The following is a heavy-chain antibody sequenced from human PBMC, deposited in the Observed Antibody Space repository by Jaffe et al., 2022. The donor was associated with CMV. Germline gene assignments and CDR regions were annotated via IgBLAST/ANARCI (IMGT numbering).Heavy chain of an antibody. J-gene: IGHJ6*02. Sequence: EVQLVESGGVVVQPGGSLRLSCAASGFTFDDYTMHWVRQAPGKGLEWVSLISWDGGSTYYADSVKGRFTISRDNSKNSLYLQMNSLRTEDTALYYCAKDRLVGTETNYYGMDVWGQGTTVTVSS. CDR3: AKDRLVGTETNYYGMDV. CDR2: ISWDGGST. D-gene: IGHD4-17*01. CDR1: GFTFDDYT. V-gene: IGHV3-43*01.